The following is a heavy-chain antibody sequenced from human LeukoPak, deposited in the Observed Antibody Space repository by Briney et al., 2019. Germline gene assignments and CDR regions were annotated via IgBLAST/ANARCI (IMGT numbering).Heavy chain of an antibody. CDR3: ARDTPMIVEVDDAFDI. Sequence: GGSLRLSCAASGFTFSSYSMNWVRQAPGKGLEWVSYISSSSSTIYYADSVKGRFTISRDNAKNSLYLQMNSLRAEDTAVYYCARDTPMIVEVDDAFDIWGQGTMVTVSS. V-gene: IGHV3-48*01. J-gene: IGHJ3*02. CDR2: ISSSSSTI. D-gene: IGHD3-22*01. CDR1: GFTFSSYS.